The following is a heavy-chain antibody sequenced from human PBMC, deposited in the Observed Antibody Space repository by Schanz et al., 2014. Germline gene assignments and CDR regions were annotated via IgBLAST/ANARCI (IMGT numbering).Heavy chain of an antibody. D-gene: IGHD2-21*02. J-gene: IGHJ2*01. CDR2: VSSRSDEI. V-gene: IGHV3-23*05. CDR3: AKDLGVDCGDGCFNWYFDL. CDR1: TFTFDHYA. Sequence: EVQLLESGGGLVQPGGSLRLSCSASTFTFDHYAMTWVRQAPGKGLEWVAAVSSRSDEIKYADSVRGRFTISRDNSRSTMYLQMNSLRAEDTAVYFCAKDLGVDCGDGCFNWYFDLWGRGTLVTDSS.